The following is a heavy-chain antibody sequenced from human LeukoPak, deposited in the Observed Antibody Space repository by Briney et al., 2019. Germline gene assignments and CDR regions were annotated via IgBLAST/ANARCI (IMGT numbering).Heavy chain of an antibody. Sequence: GGSLRLSCAASGFTFTTFTTFTRYGTNWVRQAPGKGLEWVSGMSGSGDSTYYADSVKGRFTISRDYTKNTLYLQMNSLRAEDTAVYYCATNYYDSSGSKDYWGQGTLVTVSS. CDR3: ATNYYDSSGSKDY. CDR2: MSGSGDST. CDR1: GFTFTTFTTFTRYG. J-gene: IGHJ4*01. V-gene: IGHV3-23*01. D-gene: IGHD3-22*01.